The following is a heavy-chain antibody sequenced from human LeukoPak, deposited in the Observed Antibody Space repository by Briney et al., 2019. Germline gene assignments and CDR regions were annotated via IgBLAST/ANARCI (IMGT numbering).Heavy chain of an antibody. J-gene: IGHJ5*02. CDR2: VDKRGST. Sequence: SETLSLTCTVSGGSIRNYYLSWIRQSPGKGLEWIGNVDKRGSTNYNPSFKSRVIVSSDTSRNEFSLKLNSVTAADTAIYYCARGGSSCYGCHDWFDPWGQGTRVTVSS. D-gene: IGHD2-2*01. CDR1: GGSIRNYY. CDR3: ARGGSSCYGCHDWFDP. V-gene: IGHV4-59*08.